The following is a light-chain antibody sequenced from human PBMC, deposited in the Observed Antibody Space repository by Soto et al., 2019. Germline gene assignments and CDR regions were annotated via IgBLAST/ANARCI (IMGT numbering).Light chain of an antibody. J-gene: IGKJ4*01. CDR2: DSS. V-gene: IGKV3-11*01. CDR3: QQRSNWPLT. Sequence: EIVLTQSPVTLSLSPGERATLSCRPSQSVSSYLAGYQQKPGQAPRLLIDDSSNRATDIPARFSGSGSGTDFTLTISSLEPEDFAVYYCQQRSNWPLTFGGGTKVESK. CDR1: QSVSSY.